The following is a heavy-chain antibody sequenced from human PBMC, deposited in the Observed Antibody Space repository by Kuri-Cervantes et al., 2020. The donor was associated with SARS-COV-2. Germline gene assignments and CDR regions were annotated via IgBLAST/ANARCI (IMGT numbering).Heavy chain of an antibody. CDR1: GRSFSGYY. CDR3: ARDLRLGESLDH. CDR2: ISSSGTTI. J-gene: IGHJ5*02. D-gene: IGHD3-16*01. Sequence: LSLTCAVYGRSFSGYYWSWIRQAPGKGLEWVSYISSSGTTIHYADSMKGRFTISRDNAKNSVYLQMNSLRAEDTAVYYCARDLRLGESLDHWGQGTLVTVSS. V-gene: IGHV3-11*04.